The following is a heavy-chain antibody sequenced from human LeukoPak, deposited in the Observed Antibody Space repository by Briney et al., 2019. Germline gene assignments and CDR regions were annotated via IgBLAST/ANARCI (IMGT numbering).Heavy chain of an antibody. CDR2: INPHSGGT. D-gene: IGHD1-26*01. J-gene: IGHJ6*03. Sequence: ASVKVSCKASGYTFNGYYIHWVRQAPGQGLEWMGWINPHSGGTNYAQKFQGRVTMTRDTSISTAYVELNRLRSDDTAVYYCARGGLPAFYYYMDVWGKGTTVTVSS. V-gene: IGHV1-2*02. CDR3: ARGGLPAFYYYMDV. CDR1: GYTFNGYY.